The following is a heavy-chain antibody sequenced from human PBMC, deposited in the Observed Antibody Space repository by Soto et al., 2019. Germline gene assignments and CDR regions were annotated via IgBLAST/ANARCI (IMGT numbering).Heavy chain of an antibody. CDR2: ISGSGGST. Sequence: GGSLRLSCAASGFTFSSYAMSWVRQAPGKGLKWVSAISGSGGSTYYADSVKGRFTISRDNSKNTLYLQMNSLRAEDTAVYYCAKDGVRLPGNFNWFDPWGQGTLVTVSS. CDR3: AKDGVRLPGNFNWFDP. D-gene: IGHD3-3*01. J-gene: IGHJ5*02. V-gene: IGHV3-23*01. CDR1: GFTFSSYA.